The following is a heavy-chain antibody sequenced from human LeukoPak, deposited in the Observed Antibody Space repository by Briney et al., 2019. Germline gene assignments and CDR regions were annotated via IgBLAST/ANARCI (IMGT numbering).Heavy chain of an antibody. D-gene: IGHD5-24*01. CDR2: ISAYNGNT. J-gene: IGHJ3*01. Sequence: ASVKVSCKASGYTFTSYGISWVRQAPGQGLEWMGWISAYNGNTNYAQKLQGRVTMTRDTSISTAYMELSSLRSEDTAIYYCARIRDGYNDAYDLWGQGTVVTVPS. CDR1: GYTFTSYG. V-gene: IGHV1-18*01. CDR3: ARIRDGYNDAYDL.